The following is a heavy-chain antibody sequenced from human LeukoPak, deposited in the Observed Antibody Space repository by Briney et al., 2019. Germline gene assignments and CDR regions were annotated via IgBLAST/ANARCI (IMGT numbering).Heavy chain of an antibody. CDR1: GGSISSHY. V-gene: IGHV4-59*11. J-gene: IGHJ3*02. Sequence: SETLSLTCTVSGGSISSHYWSWIRQPPGKGLEWIGYIYYSGSTNYNPSLKSRVTISVDTSKNQFSLKLSSVTAADTAVYYCARGATIPNDAFDIWGQGTMVTVSS. CDR3: ARGATIPNDAFDI. CDR2: IYYSGST. D-gene: IGHD1-26*01.